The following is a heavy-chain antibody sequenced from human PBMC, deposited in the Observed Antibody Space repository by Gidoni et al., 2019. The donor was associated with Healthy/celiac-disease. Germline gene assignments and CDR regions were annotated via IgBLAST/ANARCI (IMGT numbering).Heavy chain of an antibody. V-gene: IGHV1-69*01. CDR3: ARDIHDADDY. J-gene: IGHJ4*02. D-gene: IGHD1-1*01. Sequence: QVQLVQSGAEVKKPGSSVKVSCRASGSFFSSYAISWVRQAPGQGLEWLGGIIPIFGTANYAQKFQGRVTITADESTITAYMELSSLRSEDTAVYYCARDIHDADDYWGQGTLVTVSS. CDR1: GSFFSSYA. CDR2: IIPIFGTA.